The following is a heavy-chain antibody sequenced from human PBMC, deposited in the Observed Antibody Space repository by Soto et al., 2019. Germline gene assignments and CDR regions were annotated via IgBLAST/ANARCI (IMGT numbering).Heavy chain of an antibody. J-gene: IGHJ6*02. Sequence: EEQLVESGGGLVKPGGSLRLSCAASGFSLSAYTINWVRQAPGKGLEWVSSISSSSTYINHVDSVKGRFTVSRDNAKNSVSLQMNSLRGDDTAVYFCARDVHCSGFGCYRGYYYGMDVWGRGTAVTVSS. CDR3: ARDVHCSGFGCYRGYYYGMDV. V-gene: IGHV3-21*02. CDR1: GFSLSAYT. D-gene: IGHD2-15*01. CDR2: ISSSSTYI.